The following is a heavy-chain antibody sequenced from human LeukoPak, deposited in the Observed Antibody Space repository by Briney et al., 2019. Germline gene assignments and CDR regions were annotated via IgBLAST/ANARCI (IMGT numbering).Heavy chain of an antibody. J-gene: IGHJ5*02. CDR2: IYYSGST. CDR1: GDSITSYY. Sequence: SETLSLTCTVSGDSITSYYWSWIRQPPGKGLEWIGYIYYSGSTNYNPSLMSRVTISVDTSKNQFFLKMSSVTAADTAVYYCARSGYYHSGVYNWWFDPWGQGTLVTVSS. D-gene: IGHD3-22*01. CDR3: ARSGYYHSGVYNWWFDP. V-gene: IGHV4-59*01.